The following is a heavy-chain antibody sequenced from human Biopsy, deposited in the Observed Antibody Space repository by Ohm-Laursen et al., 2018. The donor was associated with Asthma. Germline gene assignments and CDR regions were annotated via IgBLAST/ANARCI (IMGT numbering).Heavy chain of an antibody. V-gene: IGHV1-18*01. CDR2: IRPHTGDT. D-gene: IGHD3-10*01. J-gene: IGHJ5*02. CDR1: GYTFTSTVYG. Sequence: SVKVSCKTSGYTFTSTVYGISWVRQAPGQGLEWMGWIRPHTGDTNYAQMLRGRVTMTTDTSTSTAYMELRGLRSDDTAVYYCARDPGGFDPWGQGTLVTVSS. CDR3: ARDPGGFDP.